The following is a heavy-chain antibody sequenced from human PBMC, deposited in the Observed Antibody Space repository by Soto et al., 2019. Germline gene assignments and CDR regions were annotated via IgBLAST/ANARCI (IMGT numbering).Heavy chain of an antibody. CDR2: IGSTGTTM. CDR3: ARAGAGRRGSGSSPLDY. Sequence: EVQLVESGGGLVQPGGSLRLSCAASGITFSTYSINWVRQAPGKGLEWISFIGSTGTTMYYADSVKGRFTISRDNAKNSLYLQLNSLRDEDTAVYYWARAGAGRRGSGSSPLDYWGQGTLVTVSS. CDR1: GITFSTYS. D-gene: IGHD3-10*01. V-gene: IGHV3-48*02. J-gene: IGHJ4*02.